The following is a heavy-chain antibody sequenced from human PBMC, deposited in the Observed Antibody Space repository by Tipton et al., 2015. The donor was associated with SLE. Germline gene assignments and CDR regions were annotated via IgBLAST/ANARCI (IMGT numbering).Heavy chain of an antibody. CDR3: ARSGLLEWSFDY. CDR1: GGSISSYY. D-gene: IGHD3-3*01. CDR2: IYHSGST. Sequence: TLSLTCTVSGGSISSYYWSWIRQPPGKGLEWIGYIYHSGSTYYNPSLKGRVTISVDRSKNQFSLKLSSVTAADTAVYYCARSGLLEWSFDYWGQGTLVTVSS. V-gene: IGHV4-59*12. J-gene: IGHJ4*02.